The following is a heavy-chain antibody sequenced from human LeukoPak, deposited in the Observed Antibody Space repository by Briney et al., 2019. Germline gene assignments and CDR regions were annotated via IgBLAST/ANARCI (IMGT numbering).Heavy chain of an antibody. V-gene: IGHV4-38-2*02. D-gene: IGHD2-8*01. J-gene: IGHJ6*03. CDR1: GGSISTGYY. CDR3: ARVDRGYCTNGVCYRSPHYYYYMDV. Sequence: PSETLSLTCTVSGGSISTGYYWDWIRQPPGKGLEWIGRIYYSGSTYYNPSLKSRVTISVDTSKNQFSLKLSSVTAADTAEYYCARVDRGYCTNGVCYRSPHYYYYMDVWGKGTTVTVSS. CDR2: IYYSGST.